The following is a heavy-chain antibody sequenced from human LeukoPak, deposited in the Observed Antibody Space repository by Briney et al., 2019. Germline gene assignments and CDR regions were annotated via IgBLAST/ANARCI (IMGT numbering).Heavy chain of an antibody. CDR3: ARGQGGYAKDYYYYYMDV. CDR2: INHSGST. V-gene: IGHV4-34*01. Sequence: SETLSLTCAVYGGPFSGYYWSWIRQPPGKGLEWIGEINHSGSTNYNPSLKSRVTISVDTSKNQFSLKLSSVTAADTAVYYCARGQGGYAKDYYYYYMDVWGKGTTVTVSS. D-gene: IGHD3-16*01. J-gene: IGHJ6*03. CDR1: GGPFSGYY.